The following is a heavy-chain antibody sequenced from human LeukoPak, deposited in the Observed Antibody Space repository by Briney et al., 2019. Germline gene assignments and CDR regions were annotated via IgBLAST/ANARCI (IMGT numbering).Heavy chain of an antibody. J-gene: IGHJ4*02. CDR2: IYYGGNS. CDR3: ARGRYYGDYIDY. CDR1: GDSIIRGDYY. Sequence: SETLSLTCNVSGDSIIRGDYYWSWIRQPPGKGLEWIGYIYYGGNSYYTPSLKSRVAISVDTFKNQFSLKLNSVTAADTAVYFRARGRYYGDYIDYWGQGTLVTVSS. D-gene: IGHD4-17*01. V-gene: IGHV4-30-4*01.